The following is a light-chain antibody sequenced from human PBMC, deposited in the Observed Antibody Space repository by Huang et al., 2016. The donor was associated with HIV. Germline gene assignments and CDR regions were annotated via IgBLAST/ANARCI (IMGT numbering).Light chain of an antibody. V-gene: IGKV1-5*01. J-gene: IGKJ1*01. CDR3: QQYSSYPWT. CDR2: YAS. Sequence: DIQMTQSPSTLSASVGDRVTIPCRASPSISRWLAWYQQKPGKAPKLLIYYASTLKSGVPSRFSGSGSGTDFTLTISSLQPDDFATYYCQQYSSYPWTFGPGTKVEI. CDR1: PSISRW.